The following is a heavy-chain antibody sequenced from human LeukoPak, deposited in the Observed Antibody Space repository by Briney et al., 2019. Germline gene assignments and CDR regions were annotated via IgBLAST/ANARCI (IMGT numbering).Heavy chain of an antibody. Sequence: SETLSLTCAVYGGSFSGYYWSWIRQPPGKGLEWIGEINHSGSTNYNPSLKSRVTISVDTSKNQFSLKLSSVTAADTAVYYCARGWYYDSSADYYYGMDAWGQGTTVTVSS. D-gene: IGHD3-22*01. CDR1: GGSFSGYY. J-gene: IGHJ6*02. CDR3: ARGWYYDSSADYYYGMDA. V-gene: IGHV4-34*01. CDR2: INHSGST.